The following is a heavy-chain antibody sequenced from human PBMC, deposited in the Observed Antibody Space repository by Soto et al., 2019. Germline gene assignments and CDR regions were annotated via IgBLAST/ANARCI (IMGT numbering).Heavy chain of an antibody. V-gene: IGHV5-51*01. CDR1: GYRFSDSW. D-gene: IGHD4-4*01. Sequence: GESLKISCEASGYRFSDSWIGWVRQMPGKGLEWMGIIYPGDSDTRYSPSFQGQVTISADKSISTAYLQWSSLKASDTAMYYCARGTTVTTPGAFDIWGQGTMVTVS. CDR3: ARGTTVTTPGAFDI. CDR2: IYPGDSDT. J-gene: IGHJ3*02.